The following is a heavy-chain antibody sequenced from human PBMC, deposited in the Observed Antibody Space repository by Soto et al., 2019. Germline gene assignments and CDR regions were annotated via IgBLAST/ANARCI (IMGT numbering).Heavy chain of an antibody. V-gene: IGHV1-46*01. CDR3: AREVVDDFWSGGWFDP. CDR2: INPSGGST. J-gene: IGHJ5*02. D-gene: IGHD3-3*01. Sequence: QVQLVQSGAEVKKPGASVKVSCKASGYTFTSYYMHWVRQAPGQGPEWMGIINPSGGSTSYAQKFQGRVTMTRDTSTSTVYMELSSLRSEDTAVYYCAREVVDDFWSGGWFDPWGQGTLVTVSS. CDR1: GYTFTSYY.